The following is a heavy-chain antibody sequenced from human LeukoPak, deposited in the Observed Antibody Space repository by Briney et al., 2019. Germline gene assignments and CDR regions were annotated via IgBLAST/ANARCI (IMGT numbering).Heavy chain of an antibody. CDR2: ISDNGERT. V-gene: IGHV3-23*01. J-gene: IGHJ4*02. Sequence: GGSLRLSCAVSGFTFSTYGMNWVRQAPGKGLEWVSAISDNGERTYYADSVKGRFTISRDNSRNTVYLQMNSLRAEDTAVYYCATETWNDWGQGTLVTVSS. CDR3: ATETWND. D-gene: IGHD1-1*01. CDR1: GFTFSTYG.